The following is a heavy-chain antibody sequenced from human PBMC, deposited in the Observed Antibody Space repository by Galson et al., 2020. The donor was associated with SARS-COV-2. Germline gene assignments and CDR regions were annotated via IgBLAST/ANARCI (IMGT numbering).Heavy chain of an antibody. V-gene: IGHV3-11*01. CDR1: GFTFSDYY. CDR2: ISDSGSTI. Sequence: GGSLRLSCAASGFTFSDYYMSRIRQAPGKGLEWVSYISDSGSTINYAESVKGRFTISGDNAKNSLYLQMDSLRAEDTAVYYCARDPGGYCSSTTCQSGAFDIWGQGTKVTVSS. D-gene: IGHD2-2*01. J-gene: IGHJ3*02. CDR3: ARDPGGYCSSTTCQSGAFDI.